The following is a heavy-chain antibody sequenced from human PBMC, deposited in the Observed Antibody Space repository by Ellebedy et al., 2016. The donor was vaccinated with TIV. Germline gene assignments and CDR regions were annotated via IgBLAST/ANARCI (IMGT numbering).Heavy chain of an antibody. J-gene: IGHJ6*03. V-gene: IGHV1-18*01. D-gene: IGHD3-3*01. CDR3: ARADDGIRLFGVVDSYYMDV. Sequence: ASVKVSCXASGYTFTNYGLSWVRQAPGQGLEWMGWISPYNDKTNYAQNLQGRVTMTTDTSTSTAYMELRSLRSDNTAVYYCARADDGIRLFGVVDSYYMDVWGKGTTVIVSS. CDR1: GYTFTNYG. CDR2: ISPYNDKT.